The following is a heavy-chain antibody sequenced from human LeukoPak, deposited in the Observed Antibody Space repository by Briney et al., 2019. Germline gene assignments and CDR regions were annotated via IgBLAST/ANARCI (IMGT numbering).Heavy chain of an antibody. J-gene: IGHJ4*02. CDR3: AKEDYYGSGSYINY. Sequence: GGSLRLSCAASGLTFSSYAMSWVRQAPGKGLEWVSAISGSGGSTYYADSVKGRFTISRDNSKNALYLQMNSLRAEDTAVYYGAKEDYYGSGSYINYWGQGTLVTVSS. V-gene: IGHV3-23*01. D-gene: IGHD3-10*01. CDR1: GLTFSSYA. CDR2: ISGSGGST.